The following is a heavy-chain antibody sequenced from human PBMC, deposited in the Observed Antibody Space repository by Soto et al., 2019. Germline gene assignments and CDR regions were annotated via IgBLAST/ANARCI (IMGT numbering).Heavy chain of an antibody. D-gene: IGHD3-16*01. CDR3: VMVDNYVTPTPQDV. CDR1: GYIFVNYG. CDR2: ISPYTGNT. V-gene: IGHV1-18*01. J-gene: IGHJ6*02. Sequence: QVQLVQSGDEVKKPGASVKVSCKASGYIFVNYGIAWVRQAPGQGLEWMGWISPYTGNTHSATKVQGRLTITTHTSTSTAYMELGSLTSDDTAVYYCVMVDNYVTPTPQDVWGQGTTVTVSS.